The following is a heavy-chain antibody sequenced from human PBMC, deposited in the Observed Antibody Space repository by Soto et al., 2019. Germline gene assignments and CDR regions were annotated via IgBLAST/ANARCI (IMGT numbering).Heavy chain of an antibody. CDR2: ISWHRGKI. CDR3: AKDYGFGERFYYYMDV. V-gene: IGHV3-9*01. CDR1: GFTFDDHA. Sequence: GGSLRLSCAASGFTFDDHAMHWVRQAPGKGLEWVSGISWHRGKIGYGDSVKGRFTISRDNAKNSLYLQMNSLRAEDTALYYCAKDYGFGERFYYYMDVWGKGTTVTVSS. D-gene: IGHD3-10*01. J-gene: IGHJ6*03.